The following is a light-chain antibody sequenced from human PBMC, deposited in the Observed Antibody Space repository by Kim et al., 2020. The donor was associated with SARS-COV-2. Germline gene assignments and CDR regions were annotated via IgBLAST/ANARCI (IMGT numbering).Light chain of an antibody. CDR3: QQYGSSPYT. J-gene: IGKJ2*01. Sequence: EIVLTQSPGTLSLSPGERAPLSCRASQSVSSSYLAWYQQKPGQAPRLLIYGASSRATGIPDRFSGSGSGTDFTLTISRLEPEDFAVYYCQQYGSSPYTFGQGTKLEI. CDR2: GAS. V-gene: IGKV3-20*01. CDR1: QSVSSSY.